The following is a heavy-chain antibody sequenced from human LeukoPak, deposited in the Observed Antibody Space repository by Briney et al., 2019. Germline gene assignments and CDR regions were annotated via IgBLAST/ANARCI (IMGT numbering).Heavy chain of an antibody. CDR2: INHSGST. Sequence: PSETLSLTCAVYGGSFSGYYWSWIRQPPGKGLEWIGEINHSGSTNYNLSLKSRVTISVDTSKNQFSLKLSSVTAADTAVYYCARMDLSSSSWFDPWGQGTLVTVSS. J-gene: IGHJ5*02. CDR1: GGSFSGYY. CDR3: ARMDLSSSSWFDP. D-gene: IGHD6-6*01. V-gene: IGHV4-34*01.